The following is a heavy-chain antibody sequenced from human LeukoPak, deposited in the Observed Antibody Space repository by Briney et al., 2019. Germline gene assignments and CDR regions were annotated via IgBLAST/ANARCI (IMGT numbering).Heavy chain of an antibody. Sequence: GGSLRLSCAASGFTSSSYSMNWVRQAPGKGLEWVSSISSSSSYIYYADSVQGRFTISRDNSKNTLFLQMNSLRAEDTAVYYCAKDPNGDYVGAFDMWGQGTMVTVSS. D-gene: IGHD4-17*01. CDR2: ISSSSSYI. J-gene: IGHJ3*02. CDR1: GFTSSSYS. V-gene: IGHV3-21*04. CDR3: AKDPNGDYVGAFDM.